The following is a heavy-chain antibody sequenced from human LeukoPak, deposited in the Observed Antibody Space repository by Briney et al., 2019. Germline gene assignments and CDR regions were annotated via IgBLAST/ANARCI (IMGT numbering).Heavy chain of an antibody. CDR2: IYSGGST. J-gene: IGHJ4*02. Sequence: GGSLRLSCAASGFTVSSNYMSWVRQAPGKGLEWVSVIYSGGSTYYADPVKGRFTISRDNSKNTLYLQMNSLRAEDTAVYYCARGVWWRTAYYFDYWGQGTLVTVSS. V-gene: IGHV3-53*01. CDR1: GFTVSSNY. CDR3: ARGVWWRTAYYFDY. D-gene: IGHD2-21*01.